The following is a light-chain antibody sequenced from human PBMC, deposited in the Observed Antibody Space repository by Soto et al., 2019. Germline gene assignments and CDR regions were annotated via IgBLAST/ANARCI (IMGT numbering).Light chain of an antibody. J-gene: IGLJ3*02. Sequence: NFMLTQPHSVSESPGKTVTISCTRSSGSVASNYVQWYQQRPGSAPTTVIYEDNRRPSGVPDRFSVSIDSSSNSASLTISRLKTEDEAVYYCQSDGISNPVVFGGGTKLTVL. CDR2: EDN. V-gene: IGLV6-57*04. CDR3: QSDGISNPVV. CDR1: SGSVASNY.